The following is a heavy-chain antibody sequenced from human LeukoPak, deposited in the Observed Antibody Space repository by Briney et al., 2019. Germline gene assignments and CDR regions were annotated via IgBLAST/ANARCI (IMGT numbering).Heavy chain of an antibody. CDR2: ISAYNGNT. Sequence: GSVKVSCKASGYTFTSYGISWVRQAPGQGLEWMGWISAYNGNTNYAQKLQGRVTMTTDTSTSTAYMELSSLRSEDTAVYYCASGYYDSSGYYYDYYYYYMDVWGKGTTVTVSS. V-gene: IGHV1-18*01. J-gene: IGHJ6*03. CDR1: GYTFTSYG. CDR3: ASGYYDSSGYYYDYYYYYMDV. D-gene: IGHD3-22*01.